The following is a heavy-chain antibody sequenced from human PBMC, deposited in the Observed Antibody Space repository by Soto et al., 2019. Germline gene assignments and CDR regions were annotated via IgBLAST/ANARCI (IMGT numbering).Heavy chain of an antibody. D-gene: IGHD1-20*01. Sequence: GGSLRLSCAASGFTFSSYSITWVRQAPGKGLEWVSSITGSGDTTYYADSVKGRFNISRDNSKNTLSLQMSSLRAEDTAVYFCAKHYNWNPDDPLGQGTLVTFSS. V-gene: IGHV3-23*01. CDR2: ITGSGDTT. CDR1: GFTFSSYS. J-gene: IGHJ5*02. CDR3: AKHYNWNPDDP.